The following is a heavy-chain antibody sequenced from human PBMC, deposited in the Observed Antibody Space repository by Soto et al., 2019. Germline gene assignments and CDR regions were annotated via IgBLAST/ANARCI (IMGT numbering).Heavy chain of an antibody. V-gene: IGHV3-11*06. J-gene: IGHJ4*02. Sequence: QVQLVECGGGLVKPGGSLRLSCAASGFTFSDYYMSWIRQAPGKGLEWVSYVGRSGTYTNYADSVKGRFTISRDNAKNSLYLQMNSLRAEDTAVYYCATYYYDSSGYYYFAYWGQGTLVTVSS. CDR1: GFTFSDYY. CDR3: ATYYYDSSGYYYFAY. CDR2: VGRSGTYT. D-gene: IGHD3-22*01.